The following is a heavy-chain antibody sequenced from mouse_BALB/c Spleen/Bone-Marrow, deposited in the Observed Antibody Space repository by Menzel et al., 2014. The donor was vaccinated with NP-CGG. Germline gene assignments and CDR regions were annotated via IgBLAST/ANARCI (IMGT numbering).Heavy chain of an antibody. CDR2: INPSNGGT. CDR1: GYTFTSYY. J-gene: IGHJ4*01. CDR3: SRGRRDALDY. V-gene: IGHV1S81*02. Sequence: SGAELVKPGASVKLSCKASGYTFTSYYMYWVKQRPGQDLEWLGEINPSNGGTNFNEKFKNKATLTVDKSSSTAYMQLSSLTSEDSAVYYCSRGRRDALDYWGQGTSVTVSS.